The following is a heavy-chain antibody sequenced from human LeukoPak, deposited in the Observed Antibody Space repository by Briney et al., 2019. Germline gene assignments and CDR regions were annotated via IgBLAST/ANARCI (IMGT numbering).Heavy chain of an antibody. D-gene: IGHD6-13*01. V-gene: IGHV4-31*03. CDR1: GGSISSGGYY. CDR3: AREGHSSSFDY. J-gene: IGHJ4*02. Sequence: SETLSLTCTVSGGSISSGGYYWSWIRQHPGKGLEWIGYIYYSGSTYYNPSLKSRVTISVDTSKNQFSLKLSSVTAADTALYYCAREGHSSSFDYWGQGTLVTVSS. CDR2: IYYSGST.